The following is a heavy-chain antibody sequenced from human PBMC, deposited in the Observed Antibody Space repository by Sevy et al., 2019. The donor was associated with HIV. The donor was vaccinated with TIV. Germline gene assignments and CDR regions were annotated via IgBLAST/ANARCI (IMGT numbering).Heavy chain of an antibody. V-gene: IGHV3-23*01. CDR3: AREGCTQPHDY. D-gene: IGHD2-8*01. CDR1: GFTFAKYS. J-gene: IGHJ4*02. CDR2: FSFGCGRI. Sequence: GGSLRLSCAASGFTFAKYSMSXXXQAPGKGLEWVSTFSFGCGRINYADSVKGRFTISRDDSKNTLFLQMNSLRAEDTATYFCAREGCTQPHDYWGQGTLVTVSS.